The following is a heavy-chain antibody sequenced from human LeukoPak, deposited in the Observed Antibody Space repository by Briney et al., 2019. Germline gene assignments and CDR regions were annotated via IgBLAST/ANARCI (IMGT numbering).Heavy chain of an antibody. Sequence: GGSLRLSCAASGFPFSTYAMSWGRQAPGKGLEWGSAISAAGGSTYYGDSVKGRFTISRDNFKSTLSMKMNSLRAEDTAVYYCAKDRDGGSNTRAKGFDYWGQGTLVTVSS. CDR3: AKDRDGGSNTRAKGFDY. J-gene: IGHJ4*02. D-gene: IGHD3-16*01. CDR2: ISAAGGST. CDR1: GFPFSTYA. V-gene: IGHV3-23*01.